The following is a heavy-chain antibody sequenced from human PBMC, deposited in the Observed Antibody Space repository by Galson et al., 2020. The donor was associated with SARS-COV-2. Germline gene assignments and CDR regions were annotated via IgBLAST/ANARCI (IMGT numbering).Heavy chain of an antibody. J-gene: IGHJ3*02. D-gene: IGHD3-10*01. CDR2: IYYSGST. CDR1: GGSISTGDYY. Sequence: SETLSLTCTVSGGSISTGDYYWSWIRQPPGKGLEWIGYIYYSGSTYYNPSLKSRVTISVDTSKNQFSLKLSSVTAADTAVYYCARSITMVRGVMLDAFDIWGQGTMVTVSS. CDR3: ARSITMVRGVMLDAFDI. V-gene: IGHV4-30-4*01.